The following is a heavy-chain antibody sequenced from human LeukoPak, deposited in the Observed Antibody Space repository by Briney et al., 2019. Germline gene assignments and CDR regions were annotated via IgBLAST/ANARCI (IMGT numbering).Heavy chain of an antibody. D-gene: IGHD3-10*01. CDR1: GGSISGYY. CDR2: IYYSGST. CDR3: AREGYGSDY. V-gene: IGHV4-31*03. J-gene: IGHJ4*02. Sequence: PSETLSLTCTVSGGSISGYYWSWIRQHPGKGLEWIGYIYYSGSTYYNPSLKSRVTISVDTSKNQFSLKLSSVTAADTAVYYCAREGYGSDYWGQGTLVTVSS.